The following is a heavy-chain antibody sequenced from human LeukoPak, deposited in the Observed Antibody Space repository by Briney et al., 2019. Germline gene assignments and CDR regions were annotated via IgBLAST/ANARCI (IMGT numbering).Heavy chain of an antibody. Sequence: GGSLRLSCAASGFTFSSYAMNWVRQAPGKGLEWVSVIYSGGSTYYADSVKGRFTISRDNSKNTLYLQMNSLRAEDTAVYYCARDSTNCSGGSCYGDSRYFDLWGRGTLVTVSS. V-gene: IGHV3-66*01. D-gene: IGHD2-15*01. CDR3: ARDSTNCSGGSCYGDSRYFDL. J-gene: IGHJ2*01. CDR2: IYSGGST. CDR1: GFTFSSYA.